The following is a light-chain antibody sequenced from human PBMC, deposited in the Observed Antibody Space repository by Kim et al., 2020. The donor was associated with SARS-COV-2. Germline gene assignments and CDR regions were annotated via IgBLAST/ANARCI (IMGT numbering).Light chain of an antibody. CDR3: QQYNNWPLT. CDR2: GAF. J-gene: IGKJ4*01. CDR1: QSVGSK. Sequence: VSPGERPTLAGRASQSVGSKLAWYQQKPGQAPRLLIYGAFSRATGIPARFSGSGSGTEFTLTISSLQSEDFAVYYCQQYNNWPLTFGGGTKVDIK. V-gene: IGKV3-15*01.